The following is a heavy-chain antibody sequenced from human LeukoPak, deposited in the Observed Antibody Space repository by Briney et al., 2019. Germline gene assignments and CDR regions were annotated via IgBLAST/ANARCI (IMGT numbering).Heavy chain of an antibody. Sequence: GGTLRLSCAASRFTFSSYGMSWVRQAPGKGLEWVSGVSGSGGSTFYADSVKGRFTISRDNSKNTLYLQMKSLRAEDTAVYYCAKVGDYSSGWYYFDYWGQGTLVTVSS. CDR2: VSGSGGST. D-gene: IGHD6-19*01. CDR3: AKVGDYSSGWYYFDY. V-gene: IGHV3-23*01. CDR1: RFTFSSYG. J-gene: IGHJ4*02.